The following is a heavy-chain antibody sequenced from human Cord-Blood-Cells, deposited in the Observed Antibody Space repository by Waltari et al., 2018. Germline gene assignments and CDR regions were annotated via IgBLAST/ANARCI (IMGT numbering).Heavy chain of an antibody. J-gene: IGHJ4*02. CDR1: GYTFTAYY. V-gene: IGHV1-2*02. CDR3: ARDRYYGSGSYYN. CDR2: INPNSGGT. D-gene: IGHD3-10*01. Sequence: QVQLVQSGAEVKKPGASVQVSCKASGYTFTAYYLPWVRQAPGQGLEWMGWINPNSGGTNYAQKFQGRVTMTRDTSISTAYMELSRLRSDDTAVYYCARDRYYGSGSYYNWGQGTLVTVSS.